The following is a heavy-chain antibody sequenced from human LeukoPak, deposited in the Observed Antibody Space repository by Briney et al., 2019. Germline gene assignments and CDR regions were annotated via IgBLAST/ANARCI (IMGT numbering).Heavy chain of an antibody. CDR2: IYYGGST. Sequence: PSETPSLTCTVSGGSISSYYCSWIRQPPGKGLEWIGYIYYGGSTYYNPSLKSRVSISVDTSKNQFSLKLSSVTAADMAVYYCARVNYGAADYWGQGTLVTVSS. D-gene: IGHD4-17*01. CDR1: GGSISSYY. CDR3: ARVNYGAADY. V-gene: IGHV4-59*01. J-gene: IGHJ4*02.